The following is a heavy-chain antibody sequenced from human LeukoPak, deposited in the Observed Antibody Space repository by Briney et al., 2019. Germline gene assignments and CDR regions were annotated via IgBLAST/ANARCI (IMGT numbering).Heavy chain of an antibody. CDR2: ISYDGTNI. D-gene: IGHD5-24*01. CDR1: GFTFSSHS. J-gene: IGHJ3*02. V-gene: IGHV3-30-3*01. Sequence: GGSLRLSCAASGFTFSSHSMHWVRQAPGKGLEWVAVISYDGTNIHYADSVKGRFTISRDNAKNSLYLQMNSLRAEDTAVYYCAGEMATSDRAFDIWGQGTMVTVSS. CDR3: AGEMATSDRAFDI.